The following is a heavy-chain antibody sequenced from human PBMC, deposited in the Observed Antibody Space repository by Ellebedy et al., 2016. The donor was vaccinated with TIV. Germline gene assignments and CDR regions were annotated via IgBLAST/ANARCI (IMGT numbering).Heavy chain of an antibody. D-gene: IGHD1-14*01. Sequence: AASVKVSCKASGYTFTSYYMHWVRQAPGQGLEWMGIINPSGGSTSYAQKFQGRVTITADKSTSTAYMELSSLRSEDTAVYYCARRNPRSGTGTDSTYYYYYGMDVWGQGTTVTVSS. J-gene: IGHJ6*02. CDR3: ARRNPRSGTGTDSTYYYYYGMDV. CDR2: INPSGGST. V-gene: IGHV1-46*01. CDR1: GYTFTSYY.